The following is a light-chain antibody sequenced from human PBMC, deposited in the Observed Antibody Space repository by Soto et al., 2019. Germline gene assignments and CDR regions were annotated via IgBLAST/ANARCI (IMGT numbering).Light chain of an antibody. CDR3: QQWT. CDR2: DAS. CDR1: PSISSW. Sequence: DIQMTPSPSTLSASVVDRGTITCRAIPSISSWLAWYPQKPGKAPKVLIYDASSLKSGVPSRFSGSGSGTEFTLTISSLQPDDFATYYCQQWTFGQGTKVDIK. V-gene: IGKV1-5*01. J-gene: IGKJ1*01.